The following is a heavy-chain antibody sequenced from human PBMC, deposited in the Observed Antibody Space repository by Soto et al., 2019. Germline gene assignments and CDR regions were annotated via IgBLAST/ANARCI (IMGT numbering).Heavy chain of an antibody. Sequence: SETLSLTCTVSDDSFRGAEYYWSWIRQPLGKGPEWIGYTYYNGDTKYNPSLTSRVTISVDKSKNHFSLKLTSVTAADTAVYYCAARHFWSGPWTHTRLDYWGQGTLVTVSS. CDR3: AARHFWSGPWTHTRLDY. D-gene: IGHD3-3*02. J-gene: IGHJ4*02. CDR2: TYYNGDT. V-gene: IGHV4-61*03. CDR1: DDSFRGAEYY.